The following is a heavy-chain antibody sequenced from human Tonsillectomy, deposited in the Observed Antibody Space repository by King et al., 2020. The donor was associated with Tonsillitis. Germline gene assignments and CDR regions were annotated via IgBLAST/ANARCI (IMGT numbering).Heavy chain of an antibody. CDR2: ISWNSGSI. D-gene: IGHD6-13*01. V-gene: IGHV3-9*01. CDR1: GFTFDDYA. CDR3: AKDNIFKLGPTGLFDY. Sequence: VQLVESGGGLVQPGRSLRLSCAASGFTFDDYAMHWVRQAPGKGLEWVSGISWNSGSIGYADSVKGRFTISRDNAKNSLYLQMNSLRAEDTALYYCAKDNIFKLGPTGLFDYWAQGTLVTVSS. J-gene: IGHJ4*02.